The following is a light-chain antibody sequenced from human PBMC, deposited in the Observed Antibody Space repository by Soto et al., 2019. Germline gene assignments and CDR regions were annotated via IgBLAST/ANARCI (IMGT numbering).Light chain of an antibody. CDR3: QQRRDWPLT. J-gene: IGKJ4*01. CDR2: DAS. V-gene: IGKV3-11*01. CDR1: QSISVY. Sequence: EIVLTQSPATLSLSPGERATLSCRASQSISVYLAWYQQKPGQAPRLLISDASNRATGIPARFSGSGSGTDFTLTISSLEPEDFALYYCQQRRDWPLTFGGGTKVEI.